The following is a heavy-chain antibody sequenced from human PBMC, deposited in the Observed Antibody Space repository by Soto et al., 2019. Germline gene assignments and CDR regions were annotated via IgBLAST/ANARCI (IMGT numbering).Heavy chain of an antibody. V-gene: IGHV3-30*18. Sequence: QVKLVESGGGVVQPGRSLRLSCAASGFTFSSYGMHWVRQAPGKGLEWVAVISYDGSNKYYADSVKGRFTISRDNSKNTLYLLMNSLRAEDTAVYYCAKGDGQWLVLRDYYYGMDVWGQGTTVTVSS. CDR3: AKGDGQWLVLRDYYYGMDV. CDR1: GFTFSSYG. CDR2: ISYDGSNK. D-gene: IGHD6-19*01. J-gene: IGHJ6*02.